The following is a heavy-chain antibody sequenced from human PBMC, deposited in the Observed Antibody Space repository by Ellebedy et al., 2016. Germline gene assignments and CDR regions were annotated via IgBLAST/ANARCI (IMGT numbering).Heavy chain of an antibody. CDR2: ISSSGSLK. CDR1: GFTISSYS. J-gene: IGHJ4*02. D-gene: IGHD1-26*01. Sequence: GESLKISXAVSGFTISSYSFNWIRQAPGKGLEWVSHISSSGSLKFYADSLRDRFTISRDNAKNLLHLQMNSLTAEDTAVYFCTREAGGSFVDSWGQGVLVTVSS. V-gene: IGHV3-48*04. CDR3: TREAGGSFVDS.